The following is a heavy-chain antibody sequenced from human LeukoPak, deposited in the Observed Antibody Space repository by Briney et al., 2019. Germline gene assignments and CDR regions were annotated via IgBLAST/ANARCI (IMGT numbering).Heavy chain of an antibody. CDR3: VNPGWYYDSSGYSYYYDMDV. V-gene: IGHV3-64D*09. Sequence: GGSLRLSCPASGFTFSRYGMHWVRQAPGKGLEYVSAIVSNGDTRYYADSVKGRFTISRDNAKNTLYLQMSSLRPDDTAVYYCVNPGWYYDSSGYSYYYDMDVWGQGTTVTVSS. D-gene: IGHD3-22*01. J-gene: IGHJ6*02. CDR2: IVSNGDTR. CDR1: GFTFSRYG.